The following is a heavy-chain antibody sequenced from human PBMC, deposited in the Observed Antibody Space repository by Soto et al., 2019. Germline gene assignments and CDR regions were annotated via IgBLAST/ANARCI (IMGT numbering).Heavy chain of an antibody. Sequence: SETLSLTCTVSGGSISSGGYYWSWIRQHPGKGLEWIGYIYYSGSTYYNPSLKSRVTISVDTSKNQFSLKLSSVTAADTAVYYCAVHCSSTSCYLGAFDIWGQGTMVTVSS. D-gene: IGHD2-2*01. CDR3: AVHCSSTSCYLGAFDI. CDR1: GGSISSGGYY. CDR2: IYYSGST. V-gene: IGHV4-31*03. J-gene: IGHJ3*02.